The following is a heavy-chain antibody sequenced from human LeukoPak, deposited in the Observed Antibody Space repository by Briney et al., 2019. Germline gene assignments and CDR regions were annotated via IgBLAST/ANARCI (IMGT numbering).Heavy chain of an antibody. V-gene: IGHV4-34*01. Sequence: PSETLSLTCAVYCVYFSGYYWSWIRQPPGKGLEWIGEINHSGSTNYNPSLKSRVIISVDTSKNQFTLKLSSVTAADTAVYYCARAPKLYCTNGVCHYYYYYYMDVWGKGTTVTVSS. D-gene: IGHD2-8*01. CDR3: ARAPKLYCTNGVCHYYYYYYMDV. CDR1: CVYFSGYY. CDR2: INHSGST. J-gene: IGHJ6*03.